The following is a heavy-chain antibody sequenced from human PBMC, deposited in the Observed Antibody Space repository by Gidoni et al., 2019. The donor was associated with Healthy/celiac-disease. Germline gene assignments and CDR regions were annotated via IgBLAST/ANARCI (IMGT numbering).Heavy chain of an antibody. CDR2: ISSSSSTI. CDR1: GFTFSRYS. V-gene: IGHV3-48*01. Sequence: EVQLVESGGGLVQPGGSLRLSCAASGFTFSRYSMNWVRQAPGKGLEWVSYISSSSSTIYYADSVKGRFTISRDNAKNSLYLQMNSLRAEDTAVYYCARASYSDIYYYYYMDVWGKGTTVTVSS. J-gene: IGHJ6*03. D-gene: IGHD1-26*01. CDR3: ARASYSDIYYYYYMDV.